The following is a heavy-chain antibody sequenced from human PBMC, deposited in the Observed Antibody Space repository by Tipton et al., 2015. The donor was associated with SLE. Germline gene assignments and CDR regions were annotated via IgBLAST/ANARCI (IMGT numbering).Heavy chain of an antibody. CDR3: AGGTGTTWDAFDI. Sequence: TLSLTCAVSGGSISSGGYSWSWIRQPPGKGLEWIGYIYHSGSTYYNPSLKSRVTISVDRSKNQFSLKLSSVTAADTAVYYCAGGTGTTWDAFDIWGQGTMVTVSS. CDR2: IYHSGST. V-gene: IGHV4-30-2*01. CDR1: GGSISSGGYS. J-gene: IGHJ3*02. D-gene: IGHD1-7*01.